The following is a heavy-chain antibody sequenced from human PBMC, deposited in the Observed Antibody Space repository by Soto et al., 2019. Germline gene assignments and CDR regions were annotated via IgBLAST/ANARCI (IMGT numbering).Heavy chain of an antibody. D-gene: IGHD3-3*01. CDR2: INPNSGAT. CDR3: ARGGGTILAPLP. J-gene: IGHJ5*02. CDR1: GYTFTGYF. Sequence: QVQLEQSGAEVKKPGASVKVSCKASGYTFTGYFMHWVRQAPGQGLEWMGWINPNSGATKYAQKFQGRVTLSRDTSISTAYMELSGLRSDDKVVYYCARGGGTILAPLPWGQGTLVTVSS. V-gene: IGHV1-2*02.